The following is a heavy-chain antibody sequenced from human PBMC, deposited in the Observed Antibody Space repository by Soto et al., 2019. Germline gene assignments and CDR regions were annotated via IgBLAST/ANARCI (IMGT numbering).Heavy chain of an antibody. Sequence: GGSLRLSCAASGFTFSGSAMHWVRQASGKGLEWVGRIRSKANSYATAYAASVKGRFTISRDDSKNTAYLQMNSLKTEDTAVYYCTRRPNYGDYYYGMDVWGQGTTVTVSS. CDR2: IRSKANSYAT. CDR1: GFTFSGSA. V-gene: IGHV3-73*01. CDR3: TRRPNYGDYYYGMDV. J-gene: IGHJ6*02. D-gene: IGHD4-17*01.